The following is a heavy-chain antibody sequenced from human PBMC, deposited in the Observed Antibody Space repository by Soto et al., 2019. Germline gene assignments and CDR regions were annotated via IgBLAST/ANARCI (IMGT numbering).Heavy chain of an antibody. D-gene: IGHD6-6*01. Sequence: QVQLVQSGAEVKKPGSSVKVSCKASGGTFRSYAISWVRQAPGQGLEWMGGIIPIFGTANYAQKFQGRVTITADKSTSTAYMELSSLRAEDTAVYYCARVGDSSSYTNPFDYWGQGTLVTVSS. J-gene: IGHJ4*02. V-gene: IGHV1-69*06. CDR2: IIPIFGTA. CDR3: ARVGDSSSYTNPFDY. CDR1: GGTFRSYA.